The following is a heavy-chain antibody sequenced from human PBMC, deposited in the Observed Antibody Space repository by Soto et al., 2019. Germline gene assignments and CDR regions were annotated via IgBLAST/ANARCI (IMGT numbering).Heavy chain of an antibody. D-gene: IGHD3-10*01. CDR1: GGTFSSYA. V-gene: IGHV1-69*06. CDR3: ARTDITMVRGVKGMDV. Sequence: GASVKVSCKASGGTFSSYAISWVRQAPGQGLEWMGGIIPIFGTANYAKKFQGRVTITADKSTSTAYMELSSLRSEDTAVYYCARTDITMVRGVKGMDVWGQGTKVTVSS. CDR2: IIPIFGTA. J-gene: IGHJ6*02.